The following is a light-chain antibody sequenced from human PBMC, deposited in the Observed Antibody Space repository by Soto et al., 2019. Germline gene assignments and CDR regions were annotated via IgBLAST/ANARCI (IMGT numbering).Light chain of an antibody. J-gene: IGLJ1*01. V-gene: IGLV2-11*01. CDR1: SSDVGSFNY. CDR3: CSYAGSPYV. CDR2: DVT. Sequence: SVLTQPRSVSGSPGQSVALSCPGNSSDVGSFNYVSWYQQHPDKAPKLMIYDVTKRPSGVPDRFSGSKSGNTASLTISGLQAEDEADYYCCSYAGSPYVFGTGTKVTVL.